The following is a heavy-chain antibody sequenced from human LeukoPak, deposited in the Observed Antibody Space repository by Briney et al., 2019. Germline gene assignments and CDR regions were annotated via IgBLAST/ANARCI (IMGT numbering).Heavy chain of an antibody. Sequence: PGGSLRLSCAASGFTFSSSAMSWVRQAPGKGLEWVSAITGGGDSTYYAESVKGRFTISRDNSKNTLYLQMNSLRAEGTAVYYCAKGSSGGRPYYFDYWGQGTLVTVSS. CDR3: AKGSSGGRPYYFDY. D-gene: IGHD2-15*01. CDR2: ITGGGDST. V-gene: IGHV3-23*01. CDR1: GFTFSSSA. J-gene: IGHJ4*02.